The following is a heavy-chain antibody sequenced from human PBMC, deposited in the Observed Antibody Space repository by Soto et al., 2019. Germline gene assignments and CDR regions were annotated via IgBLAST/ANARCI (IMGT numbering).Heavy chain of an antibody. CDR1: GGSISSGGYY. D-gene: IGHD3-3*01. J-gene: IGHJ5*02. Sequence: PSETLSLTCTVSGGSISSGGYYWSWIRQHPGKGLEWIGYIYYSGSTYYNPSLKSRVTISVDTSKNQFSLKLSSVTAADTAVYYCARLSNTIFGVVMGKNCFDPWGQGTLVTVS. CDR2: IYYSGST. CDR3: ARLSNTIFGVVMGKNCFDP. V-gene: IGHV4-31*03.